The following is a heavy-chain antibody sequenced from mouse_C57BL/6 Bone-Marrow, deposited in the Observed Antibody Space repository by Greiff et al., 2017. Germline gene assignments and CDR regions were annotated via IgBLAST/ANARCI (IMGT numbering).Heavy chain of an antibody. J-gene: IGHJ1*03. CDR1: GYTFTSYW. D-gene: IGHD3-3*01. CDR3: AIRAVPYWYCDV. V-gene: IGHV1-74*01. CDR2: IHPSDSDT. Sequence: QVQLQQPGAELVKPGASVKVSCTASGYTFTSYWMHWVKQSPGQGLEWIGRIHPSDSDTNYNQKFKGKATLTVDKSSSTDYMQLSSLRSEDSAVYYWAIRAVPYWYCDVWGTGTTVTVSS.